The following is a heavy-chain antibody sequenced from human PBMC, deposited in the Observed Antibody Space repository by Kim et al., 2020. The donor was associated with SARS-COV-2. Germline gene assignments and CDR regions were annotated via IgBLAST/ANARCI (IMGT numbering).Heavy chain of an antibody. Sequence: GGSLRLSCAASGFTFSSYYMHWVRQASGKGLVWVSRLSTDGSDTKYADSVRGRFTISRENTKNTLYLEMNSLRAEDTAIYYCARDVSSYLDYWGQGTLVTVSS. CDR2: LSTDGSDT. D-gene: IGHD6-6*01. V-gene: IGHV3-74*03. J-gene: IGHJ4*02. CDR1: GFTFSSYY. CDR3: ARDVSSYLDY.